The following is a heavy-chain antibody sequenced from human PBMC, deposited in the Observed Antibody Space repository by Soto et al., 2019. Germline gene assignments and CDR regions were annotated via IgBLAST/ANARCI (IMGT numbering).Heavy chain of an antibody. J-gene: IGHJ3*01. CDR2: IYENESN. CDR3: ARDRKNGNSTRGAFDV. Sequence: SETLSLTCAVSGYSISSGYYWGWIRQPPGKGLEWIGSIYENESNYYNPSLKSRVTISVDTSKNHFSLNLTSVTAADTAVYYCARDRKNGNSTRGAFDVWGQGTMVTVSS. CDR1: GYSISSGYY. V-gene: IGHV4-38-2*02. D-gene: IGHD1-1*01.